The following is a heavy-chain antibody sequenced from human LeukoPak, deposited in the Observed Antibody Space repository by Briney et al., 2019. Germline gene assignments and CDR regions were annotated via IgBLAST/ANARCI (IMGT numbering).Heavy chain of an antibody. CDR2: FDPEDGET. D-gene: IGHD6-13*01. CDR1: GYTLTELS. J-gene: IGHJ5*02. CDR3: ATGGSSWRYNRFDP. V-gene: IGHV1-24*01. Sequence: ASVKVSCKVSGYTLTELSMHWVRQAPGKGLEWMGGFDPEDGETIYAQKFQGRVTMTEDTSTDTAYMELSSLRSEDTAVYYCATGGSSWRYNRFDPWGQGTLVTVSS.